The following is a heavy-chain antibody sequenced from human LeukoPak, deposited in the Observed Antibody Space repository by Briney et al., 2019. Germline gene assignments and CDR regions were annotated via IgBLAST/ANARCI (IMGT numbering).Heavy chain of an antibody. CDR1: GGTFSSYA. V-gene: IGHV1-69*13. Sequence: ASVKVSCKASGGTFSSYAISWVRQAPGQGLEWMGGIIPIFGTANYAQKFQGRVTITADESTSTAYMELSSLRSEDTAVYYCARTQQLVLRSPLDPWGQGTPVTVSS. CDR2: IIPIFGTA. CDR3: ARTQQLVLRSPLDP. J-gene: IGHJ5*02. D-gene: IGHD6-13*01.